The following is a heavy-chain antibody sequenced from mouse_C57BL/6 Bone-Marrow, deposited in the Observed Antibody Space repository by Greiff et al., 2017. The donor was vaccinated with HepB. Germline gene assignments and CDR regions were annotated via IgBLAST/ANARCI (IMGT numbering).Heavy chain of an antibody. Sequence: VQLQQSGAELVKPGASVKISCKASGYAFSSYWMNWVKQRPGKGLEWIGQIYPGDGDTNYNGKFKGKATLTADKSSSTAYMQLSSLTSEDSAVYYCARRPYYYGSSYEDAMDYWGQGTSVTVSS. CDR1: GYAFSSYW. CDR3: ARRPYYYGSSYEDAMDY. D-gene: IGHD1-1*01. V-gene: IGHV1-80*01. J-gene: IGHJ4*01. CDR2: IYPGDGDT.